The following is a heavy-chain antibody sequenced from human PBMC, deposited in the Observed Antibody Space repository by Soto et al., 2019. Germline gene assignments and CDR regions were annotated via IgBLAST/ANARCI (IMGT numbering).Heavy chain of an antibody. J-gene: IGHJ6*02. CDR2: ISFDGSNQ. D-gene: IGHD2-15*01. V-gene: IGHV3-30*18. Sequence: QVQLVESGGGVVQPGRSLRLSCAASGFTFRSYGIHWVRQAPGKGLEWVALISFDGSNQYYADSVKGRFTISRDNSKNTLYLHMNSLRPEDTAVYYCAKDGGGPYYYYGMDVWGQGTAVTVSS. CDR1: GFTFRSYG. CDR3: AKDGGGPYYYYGMDV.